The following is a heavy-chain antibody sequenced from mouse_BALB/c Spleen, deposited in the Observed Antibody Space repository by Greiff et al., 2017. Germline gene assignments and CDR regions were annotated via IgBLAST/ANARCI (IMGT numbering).Heavy chain of an antibody. CDR2: INPDSSTI. J-gene: IGHJ3*01. V-gene: IGHV4-1*02. CDR1: GFDFSRYW. D-gene: IGHD1-2*01. Sequence: EVQLVESGGGLVQPGGSLKLSCAASGFDFSRYWMSWVRQAPGKGLEWIGEINPDSSTINYTPSLKDKFIISRDNAKNTLYLQISKVRSEDTALYYCARPTTTATPWFAYWGQGTLVTVSA. CDR3: ARPTTTATPWFAY.